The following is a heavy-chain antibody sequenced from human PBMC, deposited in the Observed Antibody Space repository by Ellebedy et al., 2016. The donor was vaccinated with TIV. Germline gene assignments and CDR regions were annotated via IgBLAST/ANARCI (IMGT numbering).Heavy chain of an antibody. CDR1: GGSISSDDRY. D-gene: IGHD6-6*01. CDR3: ARGDSSSSRIYY. J-gene: IGHJ4*02. V-gene: IGHV4-30-4*01. CDR2: IYSSGST. Sequence: SETLSLTCIASGGSISSDDRYWSWIRQPPGKGLEWIGYIYSSGSTYYNPSLKSRVTISMDTSKNQFSLKLSSVTAADTAVYYCARGDSSSSRIYYWGQGTLVTVYS.